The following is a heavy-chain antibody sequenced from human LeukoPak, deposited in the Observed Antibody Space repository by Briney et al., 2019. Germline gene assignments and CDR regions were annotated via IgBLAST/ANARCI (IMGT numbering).Heavy chain of an antibody. CDR3: AIVSYYDFWSGYPWGGYMDV. J-gene: IGHJ6*03. CDR2: ISSSGSTI. CDR1: GFTVSSYE. D-gene: IGHD3-3*01. V-gene: IGHV3-48*03. Sequence: GGSLRLSCAASGFTVSSYEMNWVRQAPGKGLEWVSYISSSGSTIYYADSVKGRFTISRDNAKNSLYLQMNSLRAEDTAVYYGAIVSYYDFWSGYPWGGYMDVWGKGTTVTVSS.